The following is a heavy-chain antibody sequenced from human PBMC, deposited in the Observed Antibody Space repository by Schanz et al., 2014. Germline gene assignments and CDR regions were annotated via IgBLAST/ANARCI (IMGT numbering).Heavy chain of an antibody. CDR3: ARAQGVIRLYYGVDV. V-gene: IGHV3-53*05. J-gene: IGHJ6*02. CDR2: IYSSGST. D-gene: IGHD3-10*01. CDR1: GFSVSHSY. Sequence: EVQLVETGGGLIQPGGSLRLSCAASGFSVSHSYMTWVRQSPGKGLEWVSTIYSSGSTYYADSVRGRFTISRDNSMNTVYLQMNSLRSDDAAVYYCARAQGVIRLYYGVDVWGQGTTVTVSS.